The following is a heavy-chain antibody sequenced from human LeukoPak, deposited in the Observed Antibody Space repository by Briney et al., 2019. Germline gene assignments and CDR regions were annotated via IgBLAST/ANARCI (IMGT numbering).Heavy chain of an antibody. Sequence: GESLQISCEVSGYRFTNYWIGWVRQMPGKGLEWIGIVYPGDSDTKYSPSFQGQVTISADTSISTAYLQWSSLKASDTAIYYCARHKGAGYCSSSSCYSPFDPWGQGTLVTVSS. CDR1: GYRFTNYW. CDR2: VYPGDSDT. V-gene: IGHV5-51*01. D-gene: IGHD2-2*01. J-gene: IGHJ5*02. CDR3: ARHKGAGYCSSSSCYSPFDP.